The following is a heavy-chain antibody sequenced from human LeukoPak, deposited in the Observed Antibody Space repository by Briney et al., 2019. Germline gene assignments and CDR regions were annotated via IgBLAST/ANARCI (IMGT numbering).Heavy chain of an antibody. J-gene: IGHJ6*03. Sequence: GSLRLSCAASGFTFSDYSMNWVRQAPGKGLEWVSYISSSSTVYYAASVEGRFTISRDNAKNSLYLQMNSLRAEDTAVYYCARVFSTSGRGYDYMDVWGKGTTVTVSS. V-gene: IGHV3-69-1*01. CDR1: GFTFSDYS. CDR2: ISSSSTV. D-gene: IGHD6-6*01. CDR3: ARVFSTSGRGYDYMDV.